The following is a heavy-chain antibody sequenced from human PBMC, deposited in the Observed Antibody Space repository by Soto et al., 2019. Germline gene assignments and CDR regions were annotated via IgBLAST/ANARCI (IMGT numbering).Heavy chain of an antibody. J-gene: IGHJ2*01. CDR2: INHSGST. CDR1: GGSFSGYY. Sequence: QVQLQQWGAGLLEPSETLALSCAVYGGSFSGYYWSWIRQPPGKGLEWIGEINHSGSTNYNPSLKSRVTISVDTSKNQFSLKLSSVTAADTAVYYCARYGNTYWYFDLWGRGTLVTVSS. D-gene: IGHD3-10*01. CDR3: ARYGNTYWYFDL. V-gene: IGHV4-34*01.